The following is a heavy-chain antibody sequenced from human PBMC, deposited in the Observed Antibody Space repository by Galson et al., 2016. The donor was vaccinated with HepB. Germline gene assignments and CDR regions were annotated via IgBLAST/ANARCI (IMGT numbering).Heavy chain of an antibody. CDR3: ARHKSHCFLCYWN. V-gene: IGHV1-69*13. CDR1: GGNLSSYG. CDR2: IIPIFGTA. Sequence: SVKVSCKASGGNLSSYGISWVRQAPGQGLEWMGGIIPIFGTAKYAQKFQGRVTMTVDESANTAYMELSGLSSEDTAVYYCARHKSHCFLCYWNWGKGTLVTVSS. D-gene: IGHD2-21*02. J-gene: IGHJ4*02.